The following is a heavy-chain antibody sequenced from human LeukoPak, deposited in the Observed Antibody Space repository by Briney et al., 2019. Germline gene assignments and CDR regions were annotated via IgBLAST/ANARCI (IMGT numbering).Heavy chain of an antibody. CDR2: ISGSGGST. V-gene: IGHV3-23*01. CDR1: GFTFSSYA. D-gene: IGHD6-13*01. CDR3: AKGRPHRGWASSWAHRKTGAFDI. Sequence: GGSLRLSCAASGFTFSSYAMSWVRQAPGKGLEWVSAISGSGGSTYYADSVKGRFTISRDNSKNTLYLQMNGLRAEDTAVYYCAKGRPHRGWASSWAHRKTGAFDIWGQGTMVTVSS. J-gene: IGHJ3*02.